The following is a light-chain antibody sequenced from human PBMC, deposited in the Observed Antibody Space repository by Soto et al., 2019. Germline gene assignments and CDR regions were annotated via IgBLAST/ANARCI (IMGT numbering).Light chain of an antibody. CDR3: QQRNSYKLK. Sequence: IQLTQSPSTLSASVGDRVTITCRASQGISSYLAWYQQKPGKAPKLLIYAASTLQSGVPSRFSGSGSGTDFTLTISSLQPEDLASYYCQQRNSYKLKCGRVTKVDI. J-gene: IGKJ4*02. V-gene: IGKV1-9*01. CDR2: AAS. CDR1: QGISSY.